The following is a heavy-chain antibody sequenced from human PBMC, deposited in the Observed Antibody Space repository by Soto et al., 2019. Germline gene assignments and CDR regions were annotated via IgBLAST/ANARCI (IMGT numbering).Heavy chain of an antibody. V-gene: IGHV4-59*08. CDR1: DASITNYY. Sequence: SETLSLTCTVSDASITNYYWAWIRQPPGKGLEWIGYLYYSGSTYYNPSLKSRVTISVDTSKNQFSLKLSSVTAADTAVYYCARAPPYGRNRFDPWGQGTLVTVSS. CDR3: ARAPPYGRNRFDP. J-gene: IGHJ5*02. D-gene: IGHD3-16*01. CDR2: LYYSGST.